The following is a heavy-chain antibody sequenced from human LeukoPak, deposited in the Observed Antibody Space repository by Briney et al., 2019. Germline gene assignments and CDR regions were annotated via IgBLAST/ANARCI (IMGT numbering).Heavy chain of an antibody. V-gene: IGHV3-30*18. CDR3: AKEGYYYDSSGYNYYCGMDV. J-gene: IGHJ6*02. D-gene: IGHD3-22*01. Sequence: GESLSLSCTASGFTFSKYGLNWVRQPPGKGLEWVAVISYDGSNKYYADSMKGRFTISRDNSKNTLYLQMNSLRAEDTAGYYCAKEGYYYDSSGYNYYCGMDVWGQGTTVTVSS. CDR2: ISYDGSNK. CDR1: GFTFSKYG.